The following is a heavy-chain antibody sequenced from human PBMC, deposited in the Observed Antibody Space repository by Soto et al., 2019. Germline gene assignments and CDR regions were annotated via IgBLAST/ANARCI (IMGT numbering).Heavy chain of an antibody. J-gene: IGHJ5*02. Sequence: EVQLVESGGGLVQPGGSLRLSCAASGFTFSSYSMNWVRQAPGKGLEWVSYISSSSSTIYYADSVKGRFTISRDNAKNSLYLKMNSLRDEDTVVYYCAREGGNLNWFDPWGQGTLVTVSS. CDR1: GFTFSSYS. D-gene: IGHD1-26*01. V-gene: IGHV3-48*02. CDR2: ISSSSSTI. CDR3: AREGGNLNWFDP.